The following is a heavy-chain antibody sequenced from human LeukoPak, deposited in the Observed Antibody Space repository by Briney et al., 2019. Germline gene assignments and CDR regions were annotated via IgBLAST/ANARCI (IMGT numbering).Heavy chain of an antibody. CDR2: FDPEDGAR. V-gene: IGHV1-24*01. CDR1: GDTVTGFS. J-gene: IGHJ4*02. CDR3: ATGYTYDYSLY. Sequence: ASVKVSCKVSGDTVTGFSIHWVRQAPGHGLEWMGGFDPEDGARIFAQKFQGRDTMTEDTSTDTAYMDLSSLRSEDTAVYYCATGYTYDYSLYWGQGTLVTVSS. D-gene: IGHD5-18*01.